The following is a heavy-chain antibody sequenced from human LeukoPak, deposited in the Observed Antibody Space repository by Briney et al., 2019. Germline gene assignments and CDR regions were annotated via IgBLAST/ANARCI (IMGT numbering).Heavy chain of an antibody. D-gene: IGHD4-17*01. J-gene: IGHJ4*02. Sequence: GGSLRLSCSASGFMFSNYRMSWVRQAPGKGLEWVANIKQDGREKYYVDSVKGRFTISRDNAKNSLSLQMNSLRAEDTAVYFCARDKSYGDSEDYWGQGTLVTVSS. CDR3: ARDKSYGDSEDY. CDR1: GFMFSNYR. CDR2: IKQDGREK. V-gene: IGHV3-7*05.